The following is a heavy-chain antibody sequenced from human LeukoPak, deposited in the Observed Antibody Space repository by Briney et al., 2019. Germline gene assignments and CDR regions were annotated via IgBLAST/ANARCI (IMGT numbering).Heavy chain of an antibody. CDR3: SRSAYYDGSGNYYDY. CDR2: INWNGGST. Sequence: PGGSLRLSCAASGFTFDDYGMSWVRQAPGKGLEWVSGINWNGGSTGYADSVKGRFTISRDNAKNTLYLQMNGLRAEDTAVYYCSRSAYYDGSGNYYDYWGQGTLVTVSS. J-gene: IGHJ4*02. CDR1: GFTFDDYG. D-gene: IGHD3-22*01. V-gene: IGHV3-20*04.